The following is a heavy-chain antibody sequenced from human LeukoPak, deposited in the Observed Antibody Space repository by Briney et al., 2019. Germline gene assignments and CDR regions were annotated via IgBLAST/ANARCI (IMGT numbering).Heavy chain of an antibody. Sequence: ASVKVSCKASGYTFASYGISWVRQAPGQGLEWMGWISAYNGNTNYAQKLQGRVTMTTDTPTSTAYMELRSLRSDDTAVYYCAREFIRDYCSSTSCYYYYYYGMDVWGQGTTVTVSS. CDR3: AREFIRDYCSSTSCYYYYYYGMDV. D-gene: IGHD2-2*01. CDR2: ISAYNGNT. J-gene: IGHJ6*02. V-gene: IGHV1-18*01. CDR1: GYTFASYG.